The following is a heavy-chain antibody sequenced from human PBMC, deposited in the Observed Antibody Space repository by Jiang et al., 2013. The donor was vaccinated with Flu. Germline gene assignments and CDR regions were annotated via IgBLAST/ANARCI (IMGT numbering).Heavy chain of an antibody. CDR2: INHSGST. D-gene: IGHD1-26*01. CDR1: GGSFSGYY. CDR3: ARGPYSGSYDDY. Sequence: LLKPSETLSLTCAVYGGSFSGYYWSWIRQPPGKGLEWIGEINHSGSTNYNPSLKSRVTISVDTSKNQFSLKLSSVTAADTAVYYCARGPYSGSYDDYWGQGTLVTVSS. J-gene: IGHJ4*02. V-gene: IGHV4-34*01.